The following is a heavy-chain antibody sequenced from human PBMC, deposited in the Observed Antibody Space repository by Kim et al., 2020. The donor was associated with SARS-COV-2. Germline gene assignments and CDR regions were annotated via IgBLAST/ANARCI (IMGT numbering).Heavy chain of an antibody. CDR2: ITDGRTYV. Sequence: GGSLRLSCAASGFTFSDYSMNWVRQAPGKGLEWVSSITDGRTYVYYVDSVKGRFTISRDNAKNSLSLQMSSLRDDDTAVYYCARSRRGFSYGKIDYWGQG. V-gene: IGHV3-21*01. D-gene: IGHD5-18*01. J-gene: IGHJ4*02. CDR1: GFTFSDYS. CDR3: ARSRRGFSYGKIDY.